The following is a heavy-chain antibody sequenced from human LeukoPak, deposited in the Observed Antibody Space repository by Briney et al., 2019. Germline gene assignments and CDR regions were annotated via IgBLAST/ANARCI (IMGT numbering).Heavy chain of an antibody. CDR1: VYTFTSYY. Sequence: GASVKVSCKASVYTFTSYYIHWVRQAPGQGLEWMGIINPSGGNTRYAQKFQGRVTMTSDTSTSTVYMELTSLRSEDTAVYFCARDRGRSGSYHNCFDPWGQGTLVTVSS. CDR2: INPSGGNT. J-gene: IGHJ5*02. D-gene: IGHD3-10*01. CDR3: ARDRGRSGSYHNCFDP. V-gene: IGHV1-46*01.